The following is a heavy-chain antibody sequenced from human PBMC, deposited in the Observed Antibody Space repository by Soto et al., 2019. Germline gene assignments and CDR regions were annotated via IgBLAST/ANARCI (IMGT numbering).Heavy chain of an antibody. CDR1: GGTFSSYA. V-gene: IGHV1-69*13. CDR3: ARGSIAAAGTHNWFDP. D-gene: IGHD6-13*01. CDR2: IIPIFGTA. J-gene: IGHJ5*02. Sequence: SVKVSCKASGGTFSSYAISWVRQAPGQGLEWMGGIIPIFGTANYAQKFQGRVTITADESTSTAYMELSSLRSEDTAVYYCARGSIAAAGTHNWFDPWGQGTLVTVSS.